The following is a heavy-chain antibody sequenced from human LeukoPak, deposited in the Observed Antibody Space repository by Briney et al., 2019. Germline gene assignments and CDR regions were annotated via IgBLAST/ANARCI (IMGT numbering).Heavy chain of an antibody. CDR1: GFTFSSYA. Sequence: PGGSLRLSCAASGFTFSSYAMIWVRQAPGKGLEWVSTTSGSGGSSYYADSVKGRFTFSRDNSKNTLYLQMNSLRPEDTALYYCAKAVWFGEFDYYFFGLDVWGQGTTVTVSS. CDR2: TSGSGGSS. CDR3: AKAVWFGEFDYYFFGLDV. D-gene: IGHD3-10*01. V-gene: IGHV3-23*01. J-gene: IGHJ6*02.